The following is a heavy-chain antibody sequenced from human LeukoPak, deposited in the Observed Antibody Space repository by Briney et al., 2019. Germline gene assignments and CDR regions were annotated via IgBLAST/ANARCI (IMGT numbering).Heavy chain of an antibody. J-gene: IGHJ4*02. Sequence: LETLSLTCTVSGGSISSYYWSWIGQPAGKGLEGIGRIYTSGSTNYNPSLKSRVTMSVETSKNQFSLNLGSVSGADTAVYHCARDLGDTDMVTDWGQGTLVTVSS. CDR3: ARDLGDTDMVTD. CDR1: GGSISSYY. D-gene: IGHD5-18*01. V-gene: IGHV4-4*07. CDR2: IYTSGST.